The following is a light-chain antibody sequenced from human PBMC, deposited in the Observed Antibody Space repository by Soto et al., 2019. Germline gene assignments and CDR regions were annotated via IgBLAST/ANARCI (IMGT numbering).Light chain of an antibody. J-gene: IGKJ5*01. Sequence: EIVLTQSPATLSLSPGERATLSCRASQSVSSYLAWYQQKPGQAPRLLIYDASNRATGIPARFNGSGSGTDFTLTISSLEPEDFAVYYCQQRSNWPPITFGQETRLEIK. CDR3: QQRSNWPPIT. CDR1: QSVSSY. CDR2: DAS. V-gene: IGKV3-11*01.